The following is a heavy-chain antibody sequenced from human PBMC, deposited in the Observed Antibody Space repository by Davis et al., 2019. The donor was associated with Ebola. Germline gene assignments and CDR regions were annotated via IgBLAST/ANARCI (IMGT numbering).Heavy chain of an antibody. Sequence: ASVKVSCKASGYTFTSYGISWVRQAPGQGLEWMGWISAYNGNTNYAQKLQGRVTMTTDTSTSTAYMELSRLRSDDTAVYYCARGIIAAAGPLHLLDYWGQGTLVTVSS. J-gene: IGHJ4*02. D-gene: IGHD6-13*01. CDR1: GYTFTSYG. CDR2: ISAYNGNT. V-gene: IGHV1-18*01. CDR3: ARGIIAAAGPLHLLDY.